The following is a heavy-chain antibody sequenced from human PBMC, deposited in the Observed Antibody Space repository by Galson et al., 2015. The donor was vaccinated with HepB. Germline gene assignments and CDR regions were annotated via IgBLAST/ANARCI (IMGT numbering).Heavy chain of an antibody. V-gene: IGHV3-72*01. CDR1: GSIFSNHY. CDR2: VRNKASSHTT. CDR3: ARGGV. Sequence: SLRLSCAASGSIFSNHYMDWVRQAPGKGLEWVARVRNKASSHTTEYAASVRGRFTISRDDLKNSVYLQMNSLKTEDTALYYCARGGVWGKGTTVTVSS. J-gene: IGHJ6*04. D-gene: IGHD1-26*01.